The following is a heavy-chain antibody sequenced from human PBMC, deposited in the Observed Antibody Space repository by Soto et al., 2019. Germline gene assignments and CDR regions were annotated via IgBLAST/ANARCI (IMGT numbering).Heavy chain of an antibody. J-gene: IGHJ4*02. CDR1: GGSISSGGYY. V-gene: IGHV4-31*03. CDR2: IYYSGST. CDR3: ARSRTSANYFDY. D-gene: IGHD2-2*01. Sequence: QVQLQESGPGLVKPSQTLSLTCTVSGGSISSGGYYWSWIRQHPGKGLEWLGYIYYSGSTYYNPSLKSRVTISVDTSKNQFSLKLSSVTAADTAVYYCARSRTSANYFDYWGQGTLVTVSS.